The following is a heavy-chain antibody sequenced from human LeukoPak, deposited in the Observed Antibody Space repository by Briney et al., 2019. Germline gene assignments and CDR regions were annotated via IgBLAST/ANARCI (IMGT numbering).Heavy chain of an antibody. Sequence: PGGSLRLSCAASGFTFSSYGMHWVRQAPGKGLEWVAVISYDGSNKYYADSVKGRFTISRDNSKNTLYLQMNSLRAEDTAVYYCAKDGGVDTAMASSDYFDYWGQGTLVTVSS. CDR1: GFTFSSYG. J-gene: IGHJ4*02. V-gene: IGHV3-30*18. D-gene: IGHD5-18*01. CDR3: AKDGGVDTAMASSDYFDY. CDR2: ISYDGSNK.